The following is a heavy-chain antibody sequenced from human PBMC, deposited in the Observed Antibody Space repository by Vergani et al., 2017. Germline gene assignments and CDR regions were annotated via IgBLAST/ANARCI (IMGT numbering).Heavy chain of an antibody. CDR1: GGSFSGYY. CDR2: INHSGST. J-gene: IGHJ2*01. CDR3: AGGFGYYDYIWGSYRHWYFDL. V-gene: IGHV4-34*01. Sequence: QVQLQQWGAGLLKPSETLSLTCAVYGGSFSGYYWSWIRQPPGKGLEWIGEINHSGSTNYNPSLKSRVTISVDTSKNQFSLKLSSVTAADTAVYYCAGGFGYYDYIWGSYRHWYFDLWGRGTLVTVSS. D-gene: IGHD3-16*02.